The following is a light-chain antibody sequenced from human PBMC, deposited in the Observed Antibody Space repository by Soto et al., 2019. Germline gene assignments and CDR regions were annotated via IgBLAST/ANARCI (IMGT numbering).Light chain of an antibody. CDR2: ASC. CDR1: SSDVGSYNY. J-gene: IGLJ1*01. CDR3: SSYTSGSTLDV. V-gene: IGLV2-14*01. Sequence: QSALTQPASVSGSPGPSITMSCTGTSSDVGSYNYVSWYQHHPGKAPRLMIYASCNRPSGVSHRFSGSRSGNTASLTISGLQAEDEADYYCSSYTSGSTLDVFGTGTKVTVL.